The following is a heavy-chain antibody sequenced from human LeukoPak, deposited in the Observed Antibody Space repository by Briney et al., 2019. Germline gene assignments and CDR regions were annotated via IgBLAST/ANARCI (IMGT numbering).Heavy chain of an antibody. V-gene: IGHV1-18*01. D-gene: IGHD6-19*01. CDR1: GYTFTSYG. CDR2: ISAYNGNT. J-gene: IGHJ4*02. CDR3: ARSEQWLVRLDY. Sequence: ASVKVSCKTSGYTFTSYGISWVRQAPGQGLEWMGWISAYNGNTNYAQKLQGRVTVTTDTSTSTAYMELRGLRSDDTAVYYCARSEQWLVRLDYWGQGTLVTVSS.